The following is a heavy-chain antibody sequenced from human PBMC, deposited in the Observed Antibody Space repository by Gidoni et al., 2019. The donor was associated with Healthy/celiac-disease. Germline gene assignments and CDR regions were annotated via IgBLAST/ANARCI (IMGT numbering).Heavy chain of an antibody. CDR2: ISSSSSTI. J-gene: IGHJ3*02. D-gene: IGHD3-22*01. CDR3: ARVYPLYYYDSSGQPEGAFDI. CDR1: GFTFSSYS. V-gene: IGHV3-48*02. Sequence: EVQLVESGGGLVQPGGSLRLSCAASGFTFSSYSMNWVRQAPGKGLEWVSYISSSSSTIYYADYVKGRFTISRDNAKNSLYLQMNSLRDEDTAVYYCARVYPLYYYDSSGQPEGAFDIWGQGTMVTVSS.